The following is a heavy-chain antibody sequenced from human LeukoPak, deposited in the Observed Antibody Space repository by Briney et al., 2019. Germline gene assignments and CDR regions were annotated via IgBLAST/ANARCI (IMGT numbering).Heavy chain of an antibody. CDR1: GGSFSDFY. V-gene: IGHV4-34*01. CDR2: VNYSGST. J-gene: IGHJ5*02. Sequence: SETLSLTCAVSGGSFSDFYWNWIRQPPGKGLEWIGEVNYSGSTDYNPSLKSRVIISVDTSKNQFSLKLSSVTAADTAVYYCARDSSGWYHWFDPWGQGTLVTVSS. D-gene: IGHD6-19*01. CDR3: ARDSSGWYHWFDP.